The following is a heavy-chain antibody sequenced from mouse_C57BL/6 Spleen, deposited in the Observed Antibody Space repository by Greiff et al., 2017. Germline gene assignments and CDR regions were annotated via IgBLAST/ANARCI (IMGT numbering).Heavy chain of an antibody. V-gene: IGHV3-6*01. CDR1: GYSITSGYY. Sequence: EVQLQQSGPGLVKPSQSLSLTCSVTGYSITSGYYWNWIRQFPGNKLEWMGYISYDGSNNYNPSLKNRISITRDTSKNQFFLTLNSVTTEDTATYYCARDGYYAMDYWGQGTSVTVSS. CDR3: ARDGYYAMDY. J-gene: IGHJ4*01. CDR2: ISYDGSN.